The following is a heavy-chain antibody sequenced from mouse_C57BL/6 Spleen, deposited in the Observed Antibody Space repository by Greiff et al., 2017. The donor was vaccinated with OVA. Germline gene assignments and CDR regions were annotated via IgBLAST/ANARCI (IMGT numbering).Heavy chain of an antibody. CDR3: AKGGGYDPFAY. D-gene: IGHD2-2*01. CDR2: INPGSGGT. V-gene: IGHV1-54*01. CDR1: GYAFTNYL. J-gene: IGHJ3*01. Sequence: QVQLQQSGAELVRPGTSVKVSCKASGYAFTNYLIEWVKQRPGQGLEWIGVINPGSGGTNYNEKFKGKATLTADKSSSTAYMQLSSLTSEDSAVYFCAKGGGYDPFAYWGQGTLVTVSA.